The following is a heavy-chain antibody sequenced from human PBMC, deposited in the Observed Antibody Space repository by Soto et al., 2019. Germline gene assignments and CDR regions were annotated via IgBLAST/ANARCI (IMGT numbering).Heavy chain of an antibody. CDR1: GYSFSSYW. CDR2: IYPGDSDT. D-gene: IGHD6-6*01. J-gene: IGHJ5*02. CDR3: AQHGSIGARQNWFDP. V-gene: IGHV5-51*01. Sequence: GESLKISCKGSGYSFSSYWIGWVRQMPGKGLEWMGIIYPGDSDTRYSPSFQGQVTISADKSINTAYLQWSSLKASDTAMYYCAQHGSIGARQNWFDPWGQGTLVTVSS.